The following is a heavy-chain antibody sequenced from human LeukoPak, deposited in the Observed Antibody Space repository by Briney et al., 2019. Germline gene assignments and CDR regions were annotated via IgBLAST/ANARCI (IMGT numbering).Heavy chain of an antibody. D-gene: IGHD3-10*01. Sequence: GGSLRLSCAASGFTFSSYAMHWVRQAPGKGLEWVAVISYDGSNKYYADSVKGRFTISRDNSKNTQYLQMNSLRAEDTAVYYCARAPTGGMDVWGQGTTVTVSS. CDR1: GFTFSSYA. V-gene: IGHV3-30*04. J-gene: IGHJ6*02. CDR3: ARAPTGGMDV. CDR2: ISYDGSNK.